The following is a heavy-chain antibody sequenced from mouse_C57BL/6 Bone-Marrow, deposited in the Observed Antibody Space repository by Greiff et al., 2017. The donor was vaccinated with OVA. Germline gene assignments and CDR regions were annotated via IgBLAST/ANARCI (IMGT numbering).Heavy chain of an antibody. CDR3: ARGNYTFCYAMDY. CDR1: GYSFTGYW. V-gene: IGHV1-9*01. J-gene: IGHJ4*01. Sequence: VQLQQSGPELVKPGASVKISCKASGYSFTGYWIEWVKQRPGHGLEWIGEILPGSGSTNYNEKFKGKATFTADTSSNTAYMQLSSLTTEDSAIYYCARGNYTFCYAMDYWGQGTSVTVSS. CDR2: ILPGSGST. D-gene: IGHD2-1*01.